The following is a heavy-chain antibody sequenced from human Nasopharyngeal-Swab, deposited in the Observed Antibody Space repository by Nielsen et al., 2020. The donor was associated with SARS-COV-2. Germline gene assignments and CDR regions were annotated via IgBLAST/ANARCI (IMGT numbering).Heavy chain of an antibody. CDR3: AVQLWLRGGFDY. V-gene: IGHV4-39*01. Sequence: SETLSLTCTVSGGSISSSSFYWGWIRQPPGKGLEWIGSIYYSGSTYYNSSLKRRATISVDTSKNQFPLKLSSVTAADTAVYCCAVQLWLRGGFDYWGEGTLVTVSS. J-gene: IGHJ4*02. CDR2: IYYSGST. CDR1: GGSISSSSFY. D-gene: IGHD5-18*01.